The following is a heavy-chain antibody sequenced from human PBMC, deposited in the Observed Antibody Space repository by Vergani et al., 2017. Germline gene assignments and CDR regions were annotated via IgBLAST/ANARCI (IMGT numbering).Heavy chain of an antibody. CDR1: KFTFSSYG. CDR3: AKLLGYCSSTSCSTPFDT. D-gene: IGHD2-2*01. CDR2: INTRGLTT. Sequence: EVHLLESGGGLVQSGGSLRLSCAASKFTFSSYGMGWVRQAPGKGLEWVSIINTRGLTTNYADSVRGRFTISRDNSGNTLHLQMDNLRVDDTAVYFCAKLLGYCSSTSCSTPFDTWGQGTLVTVST. J-gene: IGHJ4*02. V-gene: IGHV3-23*03.